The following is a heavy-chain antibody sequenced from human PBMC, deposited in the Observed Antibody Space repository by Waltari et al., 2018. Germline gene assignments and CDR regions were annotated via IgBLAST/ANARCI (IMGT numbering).Heavy chain of an antibody. Sequence: QVQLQESGPGLVKPSETLSLTCTVSGGPISSHYWSWIRQPPGKGLEWIGYIYYSGSTNYNPSLKSRVTISVDTSKNQFSLKLSSVTAADTAVYYCARVEGWFDPWGQGTLVTVSS. CDR2: IYYSGST. CDR1: GGPISSHY. CDR3: ARVEGWFDP. V-gene: IGHV4-59*11. J-gene: IGHJ5*02.